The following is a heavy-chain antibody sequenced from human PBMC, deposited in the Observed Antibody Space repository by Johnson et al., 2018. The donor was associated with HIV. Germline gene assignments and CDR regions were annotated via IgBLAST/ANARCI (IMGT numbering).Heavy chain of an antibody. V-gene: IGHV3-13*01. J-gene: IGHJ3*02. CDR3: ARGGRKWELLGDDAFDT. Sequence: VESGGCLVQPGGSLILSCAAPGFIFSSSDMHWVRQATGKGLEWVSAIGTAGDTYYRGSVKGRFTISRENAKNSLYLQMNSLRAGDTAVYYCARGGRKWELLGDDAFDTWGQGTVVTVSS. CDR2: IGTAGDT. D-gene: IGHD1-26*01. CDR1: GFIFSSSD.